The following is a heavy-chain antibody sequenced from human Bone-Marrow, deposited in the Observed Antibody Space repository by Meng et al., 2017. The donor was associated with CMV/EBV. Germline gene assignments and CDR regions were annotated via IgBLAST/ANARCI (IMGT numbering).Heavy chain of an antibody. J-gene: IGHJ4*02. Sequence: GESLKISCAASGFTFSGSAMHWVRQASGKGLEWVGRIRSKANSYATAYAASVKGRFTISRDDSKNTAYLQMNSLKTEDTAVYYCARGYPEGVYFDYWGQGTLVTVSS. V-gene: IGHV3-73*01. CDR1: GFTFSGSA. D-gene: IGHD1-14*01. CDR2: IRSKANSYAT. CDR3: ARGYPEGVYFDY.